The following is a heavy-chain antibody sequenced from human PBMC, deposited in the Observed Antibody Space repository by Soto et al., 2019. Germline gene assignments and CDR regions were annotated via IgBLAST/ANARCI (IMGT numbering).Heavy chain of an antibody. CDR2: ISSSGSTI. V-gene: IGHV3-11*01. CDR1: GFTFSDYY. D-gene: IGHD4-17*01. Sequence: QVQLVESGGGLVKPGGSLRLSCAASGFTFSDYYMSWIRQAPGKGLEWVSYISSSGSTIYYADSVKGRFTISRDNVQNSLFLQMNSLRVEDTAVYYCVRDERSTERGDAFDMWGQGTVVTVSS. CDR3: VRDERSTERGDAFDM. J-gene: IGHJ3*02.